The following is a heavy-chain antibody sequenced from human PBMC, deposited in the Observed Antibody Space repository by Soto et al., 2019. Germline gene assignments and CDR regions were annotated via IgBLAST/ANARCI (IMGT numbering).Heavy chain of an antibody. J-gene: IGHJ6*03. CDR3: ARVGGYCTNGVCYKYYYYYYMDV. CDR2: IYSGGST. V-gene: IGHV3-66*01. Sequence: GGSLRLSCAASGFTFSSYMSWVRQAPGKGLEWASVIYSGGSTYYADSVKGRFTISRDNSKNTLYLQMNSLRAEDTAVYYCARVGGYCTNGVCYKYYYYYYMDVWGKGTTVTVSS. CDR1: GFTFSSY. D-gene: IGHD2-8*01.